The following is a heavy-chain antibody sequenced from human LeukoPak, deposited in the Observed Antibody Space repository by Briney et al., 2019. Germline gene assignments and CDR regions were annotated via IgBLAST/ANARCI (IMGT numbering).Heavy chain of an antibody. J-gene: IGHJ4*02. CDR3: AKVSDSGWYYGPLGY. Sequence: GGSLRLSCAASGFTFSSYAMSWVRQAPGKALEWVSAISGSGGSTYYADSVKGRSTISRDNSKNTLYLQMNSLRAEDTAVYYCAKVSDSGWYYGPLGYWGQGTLVTVSS. CDR1: GFTFSSYA. V-gene: IGHV3-23*01. CDR2: ISGSGGST. D-gene: IGHD6-19*01.